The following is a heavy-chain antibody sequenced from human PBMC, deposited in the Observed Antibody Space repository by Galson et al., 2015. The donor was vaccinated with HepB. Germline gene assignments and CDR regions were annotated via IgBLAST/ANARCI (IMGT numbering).Heavy chain of an antibody. CDR3: ARGGRWGYFDY. CDR1: GGSFSGYY. J-gene: IGHJ4*02. CDR2: INHSGST. D-gene: IGHD3-16*01. V-gene: IGHV4-34*01. Sequence: ETLSLTCAVYGGSFSGYYWSWTRQPPGKGLEWIGEINHSGSTNFNPSLKSRVTISVDTSKNQFSLKLSSVTAADTAVYYCARGGRWGYFDYWGQGTLVTVSS.